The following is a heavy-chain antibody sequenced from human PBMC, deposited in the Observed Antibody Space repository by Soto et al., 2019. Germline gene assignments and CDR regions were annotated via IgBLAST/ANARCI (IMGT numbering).Heavy chain of an antibody. J-gene: IGHJ5*02. CDR3: ASGYRLFWFDP. D-gene: IGHD2-21*01. CDR2: INHSGST. Sequence: QVQLQQWGAGLLKPSETLSLTCAVYGGSFSGYYWSWIRQPPGKGLEWIGEINHSGSTNYNPSLKSRVTISVDTSKNQFSLKLSSVTAADTAVYYCASGYRLFWFDPWGQGTLVTVSS. CDR1: GGSFSGYY. V-gene: IGHV4-34*01.